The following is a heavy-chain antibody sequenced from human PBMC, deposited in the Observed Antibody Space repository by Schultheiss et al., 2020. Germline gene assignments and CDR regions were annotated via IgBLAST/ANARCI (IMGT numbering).Heavy chain of an antibody. J-gene: IGHJ4*02. CDR1: GFTFSSYA. Sequence: GGSLRLSCAASGFTFSSYAMSWVRQAPGKGLEWVSYISDSSRSIHYADSVKGRFFISRDNAKNTLYLQMDSLRDEDTAVYYCARDRRGGYNWVSDCWGQGTLVTVSS. V-gene: IGHV3-48*02. CDR3: ARDRRGGYNWVSDC. D-gene: IGHD5-24*01. CDR2: ISDSSRSI.